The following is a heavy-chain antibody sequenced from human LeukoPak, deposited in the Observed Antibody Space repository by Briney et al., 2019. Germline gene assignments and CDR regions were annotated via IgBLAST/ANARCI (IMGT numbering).Heavy chain of an antibody. D-gene: IGHD3-3*01. J-gene: IGHJ6*03. CDR1: GGAFSGYY. CDR3: ARNNYYDFWSGPRYYYYMDV. V-gene: IGHV4-34*01. CDR2: INHSVGT. Sequence: SETLSLTCAVYGGAFSGYYWGWVRQPPGKGLEWIGEINHSVGTNYNPSLKSRVTISVDTSKNQFSLKLSSVTAADTAVYYCARNNYYDFWSGPRYYYYMDVWGKGTTVTVSS.